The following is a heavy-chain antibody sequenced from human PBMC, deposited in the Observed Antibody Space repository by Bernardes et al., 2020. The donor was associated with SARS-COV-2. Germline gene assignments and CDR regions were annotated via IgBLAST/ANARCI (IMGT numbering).Heavy chain of an antibody. D-gene: IGHD3-10*01. CDR1: GFTFDDYA. CDR2: ITWNGANI. V-gene: IGHV3-9*01. J-gene: IGHJ4*02. Sequence: GGSLRLSCAASGFTFDDYAMHWVRQAPGKGLEWVSGITWNGANIGYTDSVKGRFTISRDNAKNSLYLQMNSLRPEDTALYYCAKGHMVRRLTIGKFDYWGQGTLVTVSS. CDR3: AKGHMVRRLTIGKFDY.